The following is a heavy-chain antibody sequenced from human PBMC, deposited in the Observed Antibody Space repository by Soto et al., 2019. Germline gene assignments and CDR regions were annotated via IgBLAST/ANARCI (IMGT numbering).Heavy chain of an antibody. CDR3: AKDMGYCTSTRCFDFDC. J-gene: IGHJ4*01. Sequence: PGGSLRLSCAASGFTFSSYTINWVRQAPGKGLEGVSGISGSGTITYYADSVKGRSTISRDNSKNTLYLQMNSLRAEDTALYYCAKDMGYCTSTRCFDFDCWGQGTLVTVSS. CDR2: ISGSGTIT. D-gene: IGHD2-2*01. CDR1: GFTFSSYT. V-gene: IGHV3-23*01.